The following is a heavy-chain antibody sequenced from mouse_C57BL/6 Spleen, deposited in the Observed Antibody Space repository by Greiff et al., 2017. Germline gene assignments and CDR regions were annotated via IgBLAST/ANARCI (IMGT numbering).Heavy chain of an antibody. CDR2: IYPGDGDT. V-gene: IGHV1-80*01. CDR1: GYAFSSYW. Sequence: QVQLQQSGAELVKPGASVKISCKASGYAFSSYWMNWVKQRPGKGLEWIGQIYPGDGDTNYNGKFKGKATLTADKSSSTAYMQLSSLTSEDSAVYCCARSYYYGSSYDYYAMDYWGQGTSVTVSS. CDR3: ARSYYYGSSYDYYAMDY. D-gene: IGHD1-1*01. J-gene: IGHJ4*01.